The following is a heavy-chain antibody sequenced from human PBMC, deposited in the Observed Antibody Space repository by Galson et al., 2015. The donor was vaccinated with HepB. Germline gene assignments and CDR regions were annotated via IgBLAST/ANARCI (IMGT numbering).Heavy chain of an antibody. CDR2: ICPADSDT. D-gene: IGHD6-19*01. Sequence: QSGAEVKKPGESLKISCKGFGSSFSDYWIAWVRQMPGQGLEWMGIICPADSDTRYRPSFQGQVTISADKSISTAYLQWSSLKASNTAIYYCARRGFYSSAWHGFDSWGQGTLVTVSS. CDR1: GSSFSDYW. CDR3: ARRGFYSSAWHGFDS. V-gene: IGHV5-51*01. J-gene: IGHJ4*02.